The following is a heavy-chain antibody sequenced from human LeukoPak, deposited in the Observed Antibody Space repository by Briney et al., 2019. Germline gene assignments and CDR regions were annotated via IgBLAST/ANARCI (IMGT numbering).Heavy chain of an antibody. Sequence: SETLSLTCTVSGGSISSHYWTWIRQSPVKGLEWIGDISNSGSTSYNPSLKSRVTISIDTSKNQFSLKLSSVTAADTAVYYCGRDALVGYLSYYYMDVWGKGTTVTVSS. D-gene: IGHD2-15*01. CDR3: GRDALVGYLSYYYMDV. J-gene: IGHJ6*03. V-gene: IGHV4-59*11. CDR2: ISNSGST. CDR1: GGSISSHY.